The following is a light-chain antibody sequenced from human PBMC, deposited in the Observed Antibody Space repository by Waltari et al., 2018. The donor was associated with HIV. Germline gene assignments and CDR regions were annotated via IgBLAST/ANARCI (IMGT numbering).Light chain of an antibody. CDR3: QTFDITLGGFYV. CDR1: TSNVGTIYL. V-gene: IGLV1-40*01. Sequence: QSVLTQPPSVSGAPGQRVTISCSGSTSNVGTIYLLTWYQQLPGMAPKLLISGDSNRPSGVPDRFSASKSGTSGSLTITGLQPEDEADYYCQTFDITLGGFYVFGTGTKVTVL. CDR2: GDS. J-gene: IGLJ1*01.